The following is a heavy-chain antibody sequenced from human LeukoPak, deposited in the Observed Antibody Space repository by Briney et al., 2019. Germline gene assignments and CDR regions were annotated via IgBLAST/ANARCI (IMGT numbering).Heavy chain of an antibody. D-gene: IGHD3-22*01. V-gene: IGHV4-39*01. J-gene: IGHJ4*02. Sequence: SETLSLTCTVSGGSISSSSYYWGWIRQPPGEGLEWIGSIYYSGSTYYHPSLKSRVTLSVGTSKNPFSPKLSSMTAAGTAVYYCTGAGSSGYPDYWGQGTLVTVSS. CDR2: IYYSGST. CDR3: TGAGSSGYPDY. CDR1: GGSISSSSYY.